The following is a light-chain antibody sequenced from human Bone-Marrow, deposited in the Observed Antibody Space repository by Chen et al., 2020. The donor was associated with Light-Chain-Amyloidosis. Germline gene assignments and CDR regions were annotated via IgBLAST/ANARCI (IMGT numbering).Light chain of an antibody. V-gene: IGLV6-57*01. J-gene: IGLJ3*02. CDR1: SGSIATNY. Sequence: NLMLTQPHSVSESPGKTVIISCNRSSGSIATNYVQWYQQRPGSSPTTVIYEGDQRPSGVPDRFSGSIDRSSNSASLTISGLKTEDEADYYCQSYQGSSQGVFGGGTKLTVL. CDR2: EGD. CDR3: QSYQGSSQGV.